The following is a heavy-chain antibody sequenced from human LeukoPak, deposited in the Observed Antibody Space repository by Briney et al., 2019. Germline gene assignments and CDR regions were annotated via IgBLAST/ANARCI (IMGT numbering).Heavy chain of an antibody. V-gene: IGHV1-46*01. CDR3: ARGRAISARLQPSGGNFDY. CDR1: GYTFTSYY. D-gene: IGHD3-10*01. CDR2: INPSGGST. J-gene: IGHJ4*02. Sequence: GASVKVSCKASGYTFTSYYMHWVRQAPGQGLEWMGIINPSGGSTSYAQKFQGRVTMTRDTSTSTVYMELSSLRSEDTAVYYCARGRAISARLQPSGGNFDYWGQGTLVTVSS.